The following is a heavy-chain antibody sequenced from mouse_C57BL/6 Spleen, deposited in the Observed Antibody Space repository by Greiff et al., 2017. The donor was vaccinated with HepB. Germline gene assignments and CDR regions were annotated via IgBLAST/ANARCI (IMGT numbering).Heavy chain of an antibody. J-gene: IGHJ1*03. V-gene: IGHV1-9*01. CDR2: ILPGSGST. CDR3: ARTTHYYGSSYWYFDV. CDR1: GYTFTGYW. Sequence: QVQLQQSGAELMKPGASVKLSCKATGYTFTGYWIEWVKQRPGHGLEWIGEILPGSGSTNYNEKFKGKATLTADKSSSTAYMQLSSLTSEDSAVYFCARTTHYYGSSYWYFDVWGTGTTVTVSS. D-gene: IGHD1-1*01.